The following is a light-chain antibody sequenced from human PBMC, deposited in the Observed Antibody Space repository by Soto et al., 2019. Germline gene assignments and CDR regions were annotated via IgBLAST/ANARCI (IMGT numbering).Light chain of an antibody. J-gene: IGKJ1*01. V-gene: IGKV3-15*01. CDR2: GAS. CDR1: QSGSSD. CDR3: QQDGTSPPWT. Sequence: ERVMTQCPATLYECQGERATLSCRASQSGSSDLAWYQQKPGQAPRLLLFGASTRATGIPARFSGSGSGTDFTLTISSLLPDDFAVYYYQQDGTSPPWTFAQGTSVDIK.